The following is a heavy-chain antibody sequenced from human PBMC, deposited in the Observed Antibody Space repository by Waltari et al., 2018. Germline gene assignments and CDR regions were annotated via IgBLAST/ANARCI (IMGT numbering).Heavy chain of an antibody. Sequence: QVQLVQSGAEVKKPGSSVKVSCKASGGTFSSYAISGVRQAPGPGLEWMGGIIPILGIANYAQKFQGRVTITADESTSTAYMELSSLRSEDTAVYYCARSMITFGGVIAPAYFDYWGQGTLVTVSS. CDR2: IIPILGIA. D-gene: IGHD3-16*02. CDR1: GGTFSSYA. CDR3: ARSMITFGGVIAPAYFDY. V-gene: IGHV1-69*04. J-gene: IGHJ4*02.